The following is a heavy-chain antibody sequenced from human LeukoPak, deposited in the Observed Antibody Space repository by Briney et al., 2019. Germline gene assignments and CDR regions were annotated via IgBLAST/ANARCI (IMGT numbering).Heavy chain of an antibody. V-gene: IGHV3-7*01. CDR3: ARDVNGGYFDY. J-gene: IGHJ4*02. CDR2: INQDGSEK. D-gene: IGHD4-23*01. Sequence: GGSLRLSCAASGFTFSSYWMTWVRQALGKGLKWVANINQDGSEKNNVESVKGRFTISRDNAKNSLFLQMNSLRDEDTAVYYCARDVNGGYFDYWGQGTLVTVSS. CDR1: GFTFSSYW.